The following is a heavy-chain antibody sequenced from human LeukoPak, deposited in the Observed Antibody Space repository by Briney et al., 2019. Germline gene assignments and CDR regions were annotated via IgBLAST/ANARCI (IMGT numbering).Heavy chain of an antibody. CDR1: GGALNSTRYH. D-gene: IGHD3-22*01. V-gene: IGHV4-39*01. CDR2: IYNRGST. Sequence: PSETQSLTCTVSGGALNSTRYHWGWIRQSPGKELEWIGTIYNRGSTFYNPSLESRVTISVDPSQNQFSLRLTSVTAADTAVYHCARVGYDMSGYYLRPFDYWGQGTLVTVSS. J-gene: IGHJ4*02. CDR3: ARVGYDMSGYYLRPFDY.